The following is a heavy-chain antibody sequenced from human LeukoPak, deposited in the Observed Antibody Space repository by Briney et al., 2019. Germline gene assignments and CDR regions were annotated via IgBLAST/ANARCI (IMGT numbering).Heavy chain of an antibody. D-gene: IGHD1-26*01. Sequence: GGSLRLSCAASGFTFSSYWMSWVRQAPGKGLEWVANIKQDGSEKYYVDSVKGRFTISRDNSKNTLYLQMNSLRAEDTAVYYCARRRVGPSWGVFDYWGQGTLVTVSS. V-gene: IGHV3-7*01. CDR2: IKQDGSEK. CDR3: ARRRVGPSWGVFDY. CDR1: GFTFSSYW. J-gene: IGHJ4*02.